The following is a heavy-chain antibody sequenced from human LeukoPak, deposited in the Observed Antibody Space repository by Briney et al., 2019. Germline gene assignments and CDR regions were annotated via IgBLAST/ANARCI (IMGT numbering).Heavy chain of an antibody. Sequence: SETLSLTCAVYGGSFSGYYWSWIRQPPGKGLEWIGEINHSGSTNYNPSLKSRVTISVDPSKNQFSLKLSSVTAADTAVYYCARGRRVPAAIREYYFDYWGQGTLVTVSS. CDR1: GGSFSGYY. CDR2: INHSGST. CDR3: ARGRRVPAAIREYYFDY. D-gene: IGHD2-2*01. V-gene: IGHV4-34*01. J-gene: IGHJ4*02.